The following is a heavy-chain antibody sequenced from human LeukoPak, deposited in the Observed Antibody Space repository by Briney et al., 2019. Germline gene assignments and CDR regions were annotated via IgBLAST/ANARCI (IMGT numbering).Heavy chain of an antibody. J-gene: IGHJ5*02. CDR2: ISGSSDST. Sequence: PGGSLRLSCAAPGFTFKNYAMNWVRQAPGKGLEWVSSISGSSDSTYYADSVKGRFTISRDESKNTLYLQMNSLRVEDTAVYYCAKSPYYDFWSGPGKNWFDPWGQGTLVTVSS. D-gene: IGHD3/OR15-3a*01. CDR1: GFTFKNYA. V-gene: IGHV3-23*01. CDR3: AKSPYYDFWSGPGKNWFDP.